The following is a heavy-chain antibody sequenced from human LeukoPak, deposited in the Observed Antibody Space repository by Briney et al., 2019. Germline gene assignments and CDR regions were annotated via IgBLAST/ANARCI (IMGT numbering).Heavy chain of an antibody. V-gene: IGHV1-69*04. CDR2: IIPILGIA. D-gene: IGHD5-12*01. CDR1: GGTFSSYA. J-gene: IGHJ4*02. CDR3: ARTGPSGYDLDY. Sequence: ASVKVSCKASGGTFSSYAISWVRQAPGQGLEWMGRIIPILGIANYAQKFQGRVTITADKSTSTAYMELSSLRSEDTAVYYCARTGPSGYDLDYWGQGTLATVSS.